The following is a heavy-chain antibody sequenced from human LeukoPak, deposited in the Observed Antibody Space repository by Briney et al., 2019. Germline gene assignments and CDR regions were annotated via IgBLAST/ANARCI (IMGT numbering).Heavy chain of an antibody. Sequence: PSETLSLTCTVSRYYISSGYFSAWIRQTPGTGLQWIGSIYHIGHTYYNPSLKSRVTISVDTSKNSFSLKLTSVTAADTATYYCARELDDCSSTTCYLRWLDPWGQGTLVTVSS. CDR2: IYHIGHT. J-gene: IGHJ5*02. D-gene: IGHD2-2*01. CDR3: ARELDDCSSTTCYLRWLDP. CDR1: RYYISSGYF. V-gene: IGHV4-38-2*02.